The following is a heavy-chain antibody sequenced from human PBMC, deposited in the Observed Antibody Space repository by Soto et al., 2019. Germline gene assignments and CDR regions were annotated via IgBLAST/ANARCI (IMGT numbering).Heavy chain of an antibody. Sequence: PSETLSLTCTVSGGSISSSSYYWSWIRQPPGKGLEWIGYIYYSGSTYYNPSLKSRVTISVDTSKNQFSLKLSSVTAADTAVYYCARDIYYDSSGYFELDYWGHGTLVTVSS. J-gene: IGHJ4*01. CDR3: ARDIYYDSSGYFELDY. D-gene: IGHD3-22*01. V-gene: IGHV4-30-4*01. CDR2: IYYSGST. CDR1: GGSISSSSYY.